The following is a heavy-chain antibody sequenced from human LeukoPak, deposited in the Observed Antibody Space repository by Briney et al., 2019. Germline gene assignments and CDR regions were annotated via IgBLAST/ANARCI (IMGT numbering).Heavy chain of an antibody. D-gene: IGHD3-22*01. CDR2: ISSSSSYI. Sequence: GGSLRLSCAASGFTFSSYSMNWVRQAPGKGLEWASSISSSSSYIYYADSVKGRLTISRDNAKNSLYLQMNSLRAEDTAVYYCARNYYDSSGYYQYFQHWGQGTLVTVSS. V-gene: IGHV3-21*01. J-gene: IGHJ1*01. CDR3: ARNYYDSSGYYQYFQH. CDR1: GFTFSSYS.